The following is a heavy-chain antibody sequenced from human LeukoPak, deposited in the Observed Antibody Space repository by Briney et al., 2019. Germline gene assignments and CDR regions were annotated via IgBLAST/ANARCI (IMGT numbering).Heavy chain of an antibody. J-gene: IGHJ4*02. D-gene: IGHD4-23*01. CDR1: GFTFDDYA. Sequence: GGSLRLSCAASGFTFDDYAMHWVRQAPGKGLEWVSGISWNSGSIGYADSVKGRFTISRDNAKNSLYLQMNSLRAEDTALYYRAKDIYGGNLGGFDYWGQGTLVTVSS. CDR3: AKDIYGGNLGGFDY. CDR2: ISWNSGSI. V-gene: IGHV3-9*01.